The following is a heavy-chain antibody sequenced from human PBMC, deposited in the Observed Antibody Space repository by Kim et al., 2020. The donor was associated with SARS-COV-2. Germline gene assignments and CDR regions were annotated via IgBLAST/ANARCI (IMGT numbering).Heavy chain of an antibody. Sequence: GGSLRLSCAASGFTFSSYGMHWVRQAPGKGLEWVAVIWYDGSNKYYADSVKGRFTISRDNSKNTLYLQMNSLRAEDTALYYCAREGQGAYPAYWGQGTLATVSS. V-gene: IGHV3-33*01. J-gene: IGHJ4*02. CDR3: AREGQGAYPAY. CDR1: GFTFSSYG. CDR2: IWYDGSNK.